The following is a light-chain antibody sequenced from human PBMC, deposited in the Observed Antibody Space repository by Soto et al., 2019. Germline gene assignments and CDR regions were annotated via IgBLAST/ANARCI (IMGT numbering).Light chain of an antibody. J-gene: IGLJ1*01. V-gene: IGLV1-40*01. CDR1: SSNIGAGYD. CDR2: GNS. CDR3: QSYDSSLSGYV. Sequence: QSVLTQPTSVSGAPGQRVTISCTGSSSNIGAGYDVHWYQQLPGTAPKLLIYGNSNRPSGVPDRFSGSKSGTSASLAITGXXXXXEADYYCQSYDSSLSGYVFGTGTKLTVL.